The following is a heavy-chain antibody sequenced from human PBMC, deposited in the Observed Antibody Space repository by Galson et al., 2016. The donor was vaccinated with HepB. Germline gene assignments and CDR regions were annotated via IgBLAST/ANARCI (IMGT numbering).Heavy chain of an antibody. CDR2: ISGSGGST. CDR1: GFTFSSYA. V-gene: IGHV3-23*01. D-gene: IGHD3-22*01. Sequence: SLRLSCAASGFTFSSYAMSWVRQAPGKGLEWVSAISGSGGSTYYADSVKGRFTISRDNSKNTLYLQVNSLRAEDTAVYYCAKGDYYDSSGYFPFDYWGQGTLVTVSS. J-gene: IGHJ4*02. CDR3: AKGDYYDSSGYFPFDY.